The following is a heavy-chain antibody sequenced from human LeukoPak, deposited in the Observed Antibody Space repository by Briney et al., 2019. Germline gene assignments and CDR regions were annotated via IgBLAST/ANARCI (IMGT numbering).Heavy chain of an antibody. V-gene: IGHV3-48*01. CDR3: ARDLYGDNSFDY. CDR2: ISTSSATI. D-gene: IGHD4-17*01. CDR1: GFTFSSYG. Sequence: GGSLRLSCAASGFTFSSYGMNWVRQAPGKGLEWVSYISTSSATIYYADSVKGRFTISRDNAKNSLYLQMNSLRGEDTAVYYCARDLYGDNSFDYWGQGTLVTVSS. J-gene: IGHJ4*02.